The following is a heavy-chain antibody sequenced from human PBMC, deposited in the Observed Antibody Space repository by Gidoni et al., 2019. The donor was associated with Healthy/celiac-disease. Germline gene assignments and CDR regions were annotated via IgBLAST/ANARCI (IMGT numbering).Heavy chain of an antibody. J-gene: IGHJ4*02. CDR3: ASSDYGDYWTLDY. Sequence: TSYAQKFQGRVTMTRDTSTSTVYMELSSLRSEDTAVYYCASSDYGDYWTLDYWGQGTLVTVSS. D-gene: IGHD4-17*01. V-gene: IGHV1-46*03. CDR2: T.